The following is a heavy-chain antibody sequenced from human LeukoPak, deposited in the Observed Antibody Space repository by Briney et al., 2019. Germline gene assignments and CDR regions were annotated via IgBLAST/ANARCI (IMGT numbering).Heavy chain of an antibody. CDR2: IKSKTDGGTT. CDR3: ARDPAEFDY. J-gene: IGHJ4*02. Sequence: GGSLRLSCAASGFTFSNAWMSWVRRAPGKGLEWVGRIKSKTDGGTTDYAAPVKGRFTISRDDSKNTLYLQMNSLRAEDTAVYYCARDPAEFDYWGQGTLVTVSS. CDR1: GFTFSNAW. V-gene: IGHV3-15*01.